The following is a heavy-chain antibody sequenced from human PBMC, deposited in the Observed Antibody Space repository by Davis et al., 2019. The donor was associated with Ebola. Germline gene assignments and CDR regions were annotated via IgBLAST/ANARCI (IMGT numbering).Heavy chain of an antibody. CDR2: IRSTANSYAT. J-gene: IGHJ6*02. V-gene: IGHV3-73*01. D-gene: IGHD3-9*01. CDR3: ASTYDILTGYYYYYGMDV. Sequence: GESLKISCAASGFTFSGSAMHWVRHASGKGLEWVGRIRSTANSYATAYAASVKGRFTIYRDDSKNTAYLQMNSLKTEDTAVYYCASTYDILTGYYYYYGMDVWGQGTTVTVSS. CDR1: GFTFSGSA.